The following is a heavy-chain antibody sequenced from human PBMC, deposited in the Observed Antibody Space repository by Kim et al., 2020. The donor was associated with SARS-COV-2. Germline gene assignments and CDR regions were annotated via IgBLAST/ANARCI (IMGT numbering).Heavy chain of an antibody. D-gene: IGHD3-10*01. Sequence: ASVKVSCKASGYTFTSYDINWVRQATGQGLEWMGWMNPNSGNTGYAQKFQGRVTMTRNTSISTAYMELSSLRSEDTAVYYCARTTHHGGWFGEVLNGGIYGMDAWGQGTTVTVSS. CDR1: GYTFTSYD. V-gene: IGHV1-8*01. J-gene: IGHJ6*02. CDR2: MNPNSGNT. CDR3: ARTTHHGGWFGEVLNGGIYGMDA.